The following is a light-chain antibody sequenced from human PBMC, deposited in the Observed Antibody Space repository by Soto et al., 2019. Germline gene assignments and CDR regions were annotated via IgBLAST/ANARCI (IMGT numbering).Light chain of an antibody. V-gene: IGKV1-5*01. CDR3: QQYNSYLGT. J-gene: IGKJ2*01. Sequence: DIQITQSPSTLSSSVGDRVTITCRSSQSISSWLAWYQQKPVKAPKLLIYDASSLESGVPSRFSGSGSGTEFTLTISSLQPDDFATYYCQQYNSYLGTFGQGTKVDIK. CDR2: DAS. CDR1: QSISSW.